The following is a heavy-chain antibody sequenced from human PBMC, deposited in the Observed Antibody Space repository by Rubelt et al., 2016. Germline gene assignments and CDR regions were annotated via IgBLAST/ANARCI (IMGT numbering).Heavy chain of an antibody. Sequence: EVQLVESGGGLVKPGGSLRLSCAASGFTFSSYSMSWVRQAPGKGLEWVSALSGSGGSTFYADSVKGRFTISRDNSQSTLYLQMNSLGAEDTAIYYCAKDLRWGFDYWGQGTLVTVSS. CDR1: GFTFSSYS. V-gene: IGHV3-23*04. CDR2: LSGSGGST. J-gene: IGHJ4*02. D-gene: IGHD4-23*01. CDR3: AKDLRWGFDY.